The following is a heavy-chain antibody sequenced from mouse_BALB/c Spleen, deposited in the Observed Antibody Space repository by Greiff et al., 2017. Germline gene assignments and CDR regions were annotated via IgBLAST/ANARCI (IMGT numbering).Heavy chain of an antibody. Sequence: VQLKESGPGLVAPSQSLSITCTVSGFSLTSYGVHWVRQPPGKGLEWLGVIWAGGSTNYNSALMSRLSISKDNSKSQVFLKMNSLQTDDTAMYYCARDGDYYGLYYAMDYWGQGTSVTVSS. D-gene: IGHD1-2*01. V-gene: IGHV2-9*02. CDR2: IWAGGST. CDR3: ARDGDYYGLYYAMDY. J-gene: IGHJ4*01. CDR1: GFSLTSYG.